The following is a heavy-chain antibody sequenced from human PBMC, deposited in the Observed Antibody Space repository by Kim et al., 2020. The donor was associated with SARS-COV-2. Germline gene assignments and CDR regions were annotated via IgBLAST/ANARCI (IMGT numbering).Heavy chain of an antibody. CDR1: GFTFSSYG. D-gene: IGHD3-10*01. V-gene: IGHV3-33*01. CDR2: IWYDGSNK. CDR3: ARGERITMVRGAFDY. Sequence: GGSLRLSCAASGFTFSSYGMHWVRQAPGKGLEWVAVIWYDGSNKYYADSVKGRFTISRDNSKNTLYLQMNSLRAEDTAVYYCARGERITMVRGAFDYLGPGTLVTASS. J-gene: IGHJ4*02.